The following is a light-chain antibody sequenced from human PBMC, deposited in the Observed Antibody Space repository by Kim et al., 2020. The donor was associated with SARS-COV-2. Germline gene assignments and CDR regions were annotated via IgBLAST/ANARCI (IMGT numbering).Light chain of an antibody. J-gene: IGLJ2*01. Sequence: SFTISCTGTSSDVGGYNYVSWYQQHPGKAPKLMIYDVSNRPSGVSNRFSGSKSGNTASLTISGLQAEDEADYYCSSYTSISTLVLIFGGGTQLTVL. V-gene: IGLV2-14*03. CDR2: DVS. CDR3: SSYTSISTLVLI. CDR1: SSDVGGYNY.